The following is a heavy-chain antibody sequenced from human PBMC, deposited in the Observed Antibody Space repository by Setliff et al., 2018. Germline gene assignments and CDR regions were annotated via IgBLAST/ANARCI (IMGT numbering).Heavy chain of an antibody. CDR1: GGSVTSHY. J-gene: IGHJ6*03. CDR3: ARGITPTTRPGYYYMDV. Sequence: PSETLSLTCAVSGGSVTSHYWNWIRQTPDKGLEWIGRVYYSGLDDLNPSLQSRLTISVDTSKKQFSLSLTSVTAADTAIYYCARGITPTTRPGYYYMDVWGKGTTVTVSS. V-gene: IGHV4-59*02. CDR2: VYYSGLD. D-gene: IGHD3-16*01.